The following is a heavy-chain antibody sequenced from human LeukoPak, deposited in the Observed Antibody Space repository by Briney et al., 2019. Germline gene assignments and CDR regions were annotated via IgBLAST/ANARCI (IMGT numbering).Heavy chain of an antibody. CDR1: GYAFTGYY. Sequence: GASVTVSFKSSGYAFTGYYMFWVRQAPGQGLEWMGLINPNTGATKYGQNFQGRVTLTRDTSIRTTLMELSSLRSDDTAVYYCARDERYCNGDNHYPDLGYWGQGTLVTVSS. V-gene: IGHV1-2*02. D-gene: IGHD2-15*01. CDR2: INPNTGAT. J-gene: IGHJ4*02. CDR3: ARDERYCNGDNHYPDLGY.